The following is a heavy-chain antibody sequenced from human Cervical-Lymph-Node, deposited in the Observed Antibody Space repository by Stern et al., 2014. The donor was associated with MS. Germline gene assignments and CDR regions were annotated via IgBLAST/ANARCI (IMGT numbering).Heavy chain of an antibody. CDR2: LIPSVGSP. D-gene: IGHD1-26*01. J-gene: IGHJ3*02. V-gene: IGHV1-69*06. CDR1: GGTFSRYG. Sequence: QVQLVESGAEVKRPGSSVKVSCKASGGTFSRYGISWVRQAPGEGLERMGRLIPSVGSPKVAQKFQGRVTITADTSTNTAYMEVTSLGLEDTAVYYCARDQSGANNALDIWGQGTLVIVST. CDR3: ARDQSGANNALDI.